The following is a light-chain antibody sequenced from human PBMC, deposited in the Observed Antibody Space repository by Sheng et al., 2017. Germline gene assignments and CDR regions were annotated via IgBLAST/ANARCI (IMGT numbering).Light chain of an antibody. CDR2: WAS. CDR1: QSLLYSSNNKNY. CDR3: QQYYSTPIT. V-gene: IGKV4-1*01. J-gene: IGKJ5*01. Sequence: DIGMTQSPDSLAVSLGERATINCKSSQSLLYSSNNKNYLSWYQXKPGQPPKLLIYWASTRESPGSLPISGSGSGTDFTLSIRSLQAEDVAVYYCQQYYSTPITFGQGTRLEIK.